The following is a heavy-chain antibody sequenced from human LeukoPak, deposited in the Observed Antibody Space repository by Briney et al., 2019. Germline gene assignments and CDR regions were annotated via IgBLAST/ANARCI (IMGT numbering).Heavy chain of an antibody. D-gene: IGHD5-12*01. V-gene: IGHV1-2*02. J-gene: IGHJ4*02. CDR3: ARGRSLDLVATAHSES. Sequence: VASVKVSCKASGYTFTGYYMHWVRQAPGHGLEWMGWINPNSGDTNYEQKFQRRVTMTRDTSISTAYMELSRLTSDDRAVYYCARGRSLDLVATAHSESWGQGTLVTVSS. CDR1: GYTFTGYY. CDR2: INPNSGDT.